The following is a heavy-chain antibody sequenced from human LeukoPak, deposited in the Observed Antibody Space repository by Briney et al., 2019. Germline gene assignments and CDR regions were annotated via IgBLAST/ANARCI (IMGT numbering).Heavy chain of an antibody. CDR2: ISSSGSTI. CDR1: GFTFSDYY. D-gene: IGHD2-15*01. CDR3: AKLVVVIGTIDYFDC. J-gene: IGHJ4*02. V-gene: IGHV3-11*04. Sequence: GGSLRLSCAASGFTFSDYYMSWIRQAPGKGLEWVSYISSSGSTIYYADSVKGRFTISRDNAKNSLYLQMNSLRAEDTAVYYCAKLVVVIGTIDYFDCWGQGTLVTVSS.